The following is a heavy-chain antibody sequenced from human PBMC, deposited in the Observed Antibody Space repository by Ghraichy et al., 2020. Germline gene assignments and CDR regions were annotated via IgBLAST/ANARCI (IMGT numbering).Heavy chain of an antibody. CDR2: INHSGST. CDR3: AAKTFSKYYYYGMDV. V-gene: IGHV4-34*01. CDR1: GGSFSGYY. Sequence: GSLRLSCAVYGGSFSGYYWSWIRQPPGKGLEWIGEINHSGSTNYNPSLKSRVTISVDTSKNQFSLKLSSVTAADTAVYYCAAKTFSKYYYYGMDVWGQGTTVTVSS. J-gene: IGHJ6*02. D-gene: IGHD2/OR15-2a*01.